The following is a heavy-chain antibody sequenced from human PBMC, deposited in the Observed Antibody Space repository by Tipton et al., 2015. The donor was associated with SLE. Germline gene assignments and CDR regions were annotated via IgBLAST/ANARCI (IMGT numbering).Heavy chain of an antibody. CDR1: GGSISDYY. D-gene: IGHD3-3*01. CDR3: ARFYDFWSGFNYFGLDV. J-gene: IGHJ6*02. Sequence: TLSLTCTVSGGSISDYYWNWIRQPPGKGLEWIGYIYYSESTNYKPSLKSRVTISVDTSKNQCSLRVRSVTAADTAVYYCARFYDFWSGFNYFGLDVWGQGTTVTVSS. V-gene: IGHV4-59*08. CDR2: IYYSEST.